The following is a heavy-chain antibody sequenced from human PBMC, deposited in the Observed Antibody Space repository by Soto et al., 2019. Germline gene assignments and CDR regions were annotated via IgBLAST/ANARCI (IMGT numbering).Heavy chain of an antibody. J-gene: IGHJ4*02. CDR1: GSRFSNYV. CDR2: IIPIFNST. D-gene: IGHD2-2*02. V-gene: IGHV1-69*06. Sequence: QVQLVQSGAEVKTPGSSLKVSCKVSGSRFSNYVISWMRQAPGHGLEWLGRIIPIFNSTKYAQSFQGRVTITADKSTSTASLELSSLRSDDTAVYYCASECRGKKAGYNGLVSLGYWGQGTLVTVSS. CDR3: ASECRGKKAGYNGLVSLGY.